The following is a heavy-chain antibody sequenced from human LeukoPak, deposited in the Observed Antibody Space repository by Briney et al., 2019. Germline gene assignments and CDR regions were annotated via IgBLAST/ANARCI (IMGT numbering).Heavy chain of an antibody. Sequence: PGGSLRHSCAASGFTFSSYWMSWVRQAPGKGLEWVANIKQDGSEKYYVDSVKGRFTISRDNAKNSLYLQMNSLRAEDTAVYYCARLPFRQWLDYWGQGTLVTVSS. CDR2: IKQDGSEK. CDR1: GFTFSSYW. V-gene: IGHV3-7*01. D-gene: IGHD3-22*01. CDR3: ARLPFRQWLDY. J-gene: IGHJ4*02.